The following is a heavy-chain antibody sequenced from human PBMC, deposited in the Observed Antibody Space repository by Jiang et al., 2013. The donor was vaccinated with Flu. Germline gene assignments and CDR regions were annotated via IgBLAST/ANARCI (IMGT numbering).Heavy chain of an antibody. Sequence: VQLVESGGGVVQPAGSLRLSCAASGFTFSYYAMHWVRQAPGKGLEWVASLWHDGRNKNYGDSVKGRFTISRDNSKNTVYLQMNSLRPEDTAMYFCATLRGSTYDTYVMDSWGQGTLVSV. V-gene: IGHV3-30*02. CDR3: ATLRGSTYDTYVMDS. D-gene: IGHD4-11*01. J-gene: IGHJ4*02. CDR1: GFTFSYYA. CDR2: LWHDGRNK.